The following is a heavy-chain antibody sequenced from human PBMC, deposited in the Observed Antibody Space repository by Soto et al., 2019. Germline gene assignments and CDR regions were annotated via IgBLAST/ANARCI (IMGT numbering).Heavy chain of an antibody. CDR2: INHSGST. J-gene: IGHJ4*02. CDR3: ARVSGYSGYDHTFDY. D-gene: IGHD5-12*01. Sequence: SETLSLTCAVYGGSFSGYYWSWIRQPPGKGLEWIGEINHSGSTNYNPSLKSRVTISVDTSKNQFSLKLSSVTAADTAVYYCARVSGYSGYDHTFDYWGQGTLVTVSS. CDR1: GGSFSGYY. V-gene: IGHV4-34*01.